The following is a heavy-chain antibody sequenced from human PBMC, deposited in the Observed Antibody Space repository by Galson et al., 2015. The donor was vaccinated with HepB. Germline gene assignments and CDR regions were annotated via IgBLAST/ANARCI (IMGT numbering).Heavy chain of an antibody. CDR2: IKQDGSEK. V-gene: IGHV3-7*03. J-gene: IGHJ6*02. D-gene: IGHD2-21*02. CDR3: ARDRRAVRLYYYYYYGMDV. CDR1: GFTFSSYW. Sequence: LRLSCAASGFTFSSYWMSWVRQAPGKGLEWVANIKQDGSEKYYVDSVKGRFTISRDNAKNSLYLQMNSLRAEDTAVYYCARDRRAVRLYYYYYYGMDVWGQGTTVTVSS.